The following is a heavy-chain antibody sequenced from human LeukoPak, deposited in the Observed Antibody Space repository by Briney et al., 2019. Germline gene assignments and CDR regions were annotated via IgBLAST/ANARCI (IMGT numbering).Heavy chain of an antibody. CDR2: IYYSGST. CDR1: GGSISSYY. D-gene: IGHD6-13*01. CDR3: ARDGVQQLVQGDFDY. J-gene: IGHJ4*02. V-gene: IGHV4-59*12. Sequence: SESLSLTCTVSGGSISSYYWSWIRQPPGKGLEWIGYIYYSGSTNYNPSLKSRVTISVDTSKNQFSLKLSSVTAADTAVYYCARDGVQQLVQGDFDYWGQGTLVTVSS.